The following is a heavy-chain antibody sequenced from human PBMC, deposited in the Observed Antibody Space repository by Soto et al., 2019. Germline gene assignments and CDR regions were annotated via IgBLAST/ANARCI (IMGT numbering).Heavy chain of an antibody. CDR2: INAGNGNT. Sequence: ASVKVSCKASGYTFTSYAIHWVRQAPGQRLEWMGWINAGNGNTKYSQNFQGRVTITRDTSASTAYMELSSLRSEDTAVYYCARVRSSGWYFDYWGHGTLVTVSS. CDR1: GYTFTSYA. V-gene: IGHV1-3*01. J-gene: IGHJ4*01. CDR3: ARVRSSGWYFDY. D-gene: IGHD6-19*01.